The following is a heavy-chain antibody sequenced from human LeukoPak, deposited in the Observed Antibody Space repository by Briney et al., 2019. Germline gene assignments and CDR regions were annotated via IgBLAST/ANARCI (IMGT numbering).Heavy chain of an antibody. V-gene: IGHV3-48*01. CDR3: AKDRSIGTYYTFDH. D-gene: IGHD1-26*01. J-gene: IGHJ4*02. CDR2: ISSSVSIT. Sequence: PGGSLRLSCAASGFTFSSYSMNWVRQAPGKGLEWVSYISSSVSITYYADSVKGRFTVSRDNSKNSLYLQMSSLTAADTAVYYCAKDRSIGTYYTFDHWGQGTLVTVSS. CDR1: GFTFSSYS.